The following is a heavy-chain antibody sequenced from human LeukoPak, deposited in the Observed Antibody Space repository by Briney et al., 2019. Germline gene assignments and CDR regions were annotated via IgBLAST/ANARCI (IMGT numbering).Heavy chain of an antibody. CDR2: ISTYNGNT. D-gene: IGHD3-3*01. CDR3: ARDPGGDFWSGRAKYRFDP. Sequence: ASVKVSCKASGYTFTSYGISWVRQAPGQGLEWMGWISTYNGNTNYAQKLQGRVTMTTDTSTSTAYMELRSLRSDDTAVYYCARDPGGDFWSGRAKYRFDPWGQGTLVTVSS. J-gene: IGHJ5*02. CDR1: GYTFTSYG. V-gene: IGHV1-18*01.